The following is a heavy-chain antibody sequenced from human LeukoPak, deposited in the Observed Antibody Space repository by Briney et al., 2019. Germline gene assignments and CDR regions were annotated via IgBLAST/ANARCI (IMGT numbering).Heavy chain of an antibody. CDR1: GFTFSSYG. J-gene: IGHJ3*02. D-gene: IGHD5-24*01. V-gene: IGHV3-30*02. CDR2: LRYDGTTQ. Sequence: RGSLRLSCVASGFTFSSYGNHWVRQAPGKGLEWVAFLRYDGTTQYYADSVKGRFTISRDNSKNTLFLQMNSLRAEDTAVYYCARGRDGYNLVDAFDIWGQGIMVTVSS. CDR3: ARGRDGYNLVDAFDI.